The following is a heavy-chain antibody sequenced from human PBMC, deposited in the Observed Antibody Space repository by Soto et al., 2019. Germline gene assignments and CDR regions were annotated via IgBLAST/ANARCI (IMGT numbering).Heavy chain of an antibody. J-gene: IGHJ5*02. CDR3: ARHYDILTGYYDGWFDP. V-gene: IGHV1-18*01. D-gene: IGHD3-9*01. CDR1: GYTFTSYG. Sequence: ASVKVSCKASGYTFTSYGISWVRQAPGQGLEWMGWINAYNGNTNYAQKLQGRVTMTTDTSTSTAYMELRSLRSDDTAVYYCARHYDILTGYYDGWFDPWGQGTLVTVS. CDR2: INAYNGNT.